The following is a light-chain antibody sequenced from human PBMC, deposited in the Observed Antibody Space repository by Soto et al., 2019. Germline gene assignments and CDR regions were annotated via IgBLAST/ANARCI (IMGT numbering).Light chain of an antibody. J-gene: IGKJ1*01. CDR2: LGS. Sequence: DIVMTQSPLSLPVTPGEPASISCRSSQSLLHSNGYNYLDWYLQKPGQSPQLLIYLGSNRASGVTDRFSGSGSGTDLTLNISRVEAEDVGVYYCIQTLQTRTFGQGTKVEIK. V-gene: IGKV2-28*01. CDR1: QSLLHSNGYNY. CDR3: IQTLQTRT.